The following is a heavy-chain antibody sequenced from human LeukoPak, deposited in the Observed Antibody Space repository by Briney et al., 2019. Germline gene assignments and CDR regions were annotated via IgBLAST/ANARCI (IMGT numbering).Heavy chain of an antibody. CDR1: GYTFTGYY. CDR2: INPNSGGT. Sequence: ASVKVSCKASGYTFTGYYMHWVRQAPGQGLEWMEWINPNSGGTNHAQKFQGRVTMARDTSISTAYMELSRLRSDDTAVYYCASPRTYYYDSSRYDFDYWGQGTLVTVSS. J-gene: IGHJ4*02. D-gene: IGHD3-22*01. CDR3: ASPRTYYYDSSRYDFDY. V-gene: IGHV1-2*02.